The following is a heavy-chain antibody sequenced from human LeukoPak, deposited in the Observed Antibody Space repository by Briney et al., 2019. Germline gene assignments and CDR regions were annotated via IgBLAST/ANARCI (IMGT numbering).Heavy chain of an antibody. J-gene: IGHJ5*02. CDR2: ISGSGANT. CDR1: GFTFSSYA. CDR3: AKDLVGSVPATNWFDP. Sequence: PGGSLRLSCAASGFTFSSYAMTWVRQAPGKGLEWVSTISGSGANTYYTDSVKGRFTISRDNSKNTVYLQMNSLRVEDTAVYYCAKDLVGSVPATNWFDPWGQGTLVTVSS. V-gene: IGHV3-23*01. D-gene: IGHD2-2*01.